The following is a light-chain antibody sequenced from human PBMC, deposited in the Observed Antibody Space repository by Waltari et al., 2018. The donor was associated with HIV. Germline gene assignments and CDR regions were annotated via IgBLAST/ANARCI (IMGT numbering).Light chain of an antibody. CDR2: YYSDSDK. CDR3: MIWPSNAVV. J-gene: IGLJ2*01. CDR1: SDVTVDNYN. Sequence: QPVLTQPPSSSASPGESARLTCTLPSDVTVDNYNIYWYQQKPGSPPRYLLYYYSDSDKGQGAVVPGRFSGSKAASANTGILLIAGLQSEDEADYYCMIWPSNAVVFGGGTKLTVL. V-gene: IGLV5-37*01.